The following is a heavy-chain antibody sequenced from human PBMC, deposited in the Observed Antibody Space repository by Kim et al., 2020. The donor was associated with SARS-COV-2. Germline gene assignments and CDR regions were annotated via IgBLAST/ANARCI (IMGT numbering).Heavy chain of an antibody. V-gene: IGHV1-46*01. D-gene: IGHD1-26*01. CDR1: GYTFTSYY. J-gene: IGHJ4*02. Sequence: ASVKVSCKASGYTFTSYYMHWVRQAPGQGLEWMGIINPSGGSTSYAQKFQGRVTMTRDTSTSTVYMELSSLRSEDTAVYYCARMEEEWELLGSLGYWGQGTLVTVSS. CDR2: INPSGGST. CDR3: ARMEEEWELLGSLGY.